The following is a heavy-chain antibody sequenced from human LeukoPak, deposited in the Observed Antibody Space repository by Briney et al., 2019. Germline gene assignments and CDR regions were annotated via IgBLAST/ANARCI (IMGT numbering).Heavy chain of an antibody. CDR3: ARLWDSSSSLDY. V-gene: IGHV4-59*08. J-gene: IGHJ4*02. CDR2: IYYSGGT. D-gene: IGHD6-6*01. CDR1: GGSISSYY. Sequence: NSSETLSLTCTVSGGSISSYYWTWIRQPPGKGLGLEWIGYIYYSGGTNYNPSLKSRVTISIDTSKNQVSLKLSSVTAADTAVYYCARLWDSSSSLDYWGQGTLVTVSS.